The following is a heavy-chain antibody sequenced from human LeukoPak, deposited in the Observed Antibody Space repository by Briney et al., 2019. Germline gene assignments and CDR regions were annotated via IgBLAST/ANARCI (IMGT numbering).Heavy chain of an antibody. V-gene: IGHV5-51*01. D-gene: IGHD2-2*01. Sequence: GESLKISCKASGYTFTNYWIGWVRQMPGKGLEWIGTIYPGDSDTRYSPSFHGQVTISADKSISTADLQWSSLRASDTGIYYCARRPASVGGGFDPWGQGTLVTVSS. CDR2: IYPGDSDT. J-gene: IGHJ5*02. CDR1: GYTFTNYW. CDR3: ARRPASVGGGFDP.